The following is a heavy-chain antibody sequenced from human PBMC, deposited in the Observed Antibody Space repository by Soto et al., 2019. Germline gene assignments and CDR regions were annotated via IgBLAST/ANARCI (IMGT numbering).Heavy chain of an antibody. CDR2: INHSGST. V-gene: IGHV4-34*01. Sequence: SETLSLTCAVYGGSFSGYYWSWIRQSPGKGLEWIGEINHSGSTHYSPSLKSRVSISVDPSKNQSSLNLSFVTTADTAVYYCARGSSYGMDVWGQGTTVTVSS. CDR3: ARGSSYGMDV. J-gene: IGHJ6*02. CDR1: GGSFSGYY.